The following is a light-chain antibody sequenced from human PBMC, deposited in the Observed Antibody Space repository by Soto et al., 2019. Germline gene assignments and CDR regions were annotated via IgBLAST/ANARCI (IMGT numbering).Light chain of an antibody. V-gene: IGLV2-14*01. J-gene: IGLJ1*01. CDR1: SSDVGGYNY. Sequence: QSTICHPSSMSGSPGQSITISCTETSSDVGGYNYVSWYQQHPGKAPKFMIYDVSNRPSGVSNRFSGSMSGNTASLTISGLQAEDEADYYGSSYTTSNTRQIVFGSGTKVT. CDR2: DVS. CDR3: SSYTTSNTRQIV.